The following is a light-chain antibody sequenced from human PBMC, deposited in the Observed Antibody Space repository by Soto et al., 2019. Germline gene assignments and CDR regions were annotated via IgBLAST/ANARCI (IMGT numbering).Light chain of an antibody. J-gene: IGLJ1*01. CDR2: EVT. Sequence: QSALTQPASVSGSPGQSITISCTGTSSDVGGYNYVSWYQQYPGKAPKLMIYEVTHRPSDVSSRFSGSKSGNTASLTISGLQAEDEADYYCSSYTTTNTYVFGTGTQLTVL. V-gene: IGLV2-14*01. CDR3: SSYTTTNTYV. CDR1: SSDVGGYNY.